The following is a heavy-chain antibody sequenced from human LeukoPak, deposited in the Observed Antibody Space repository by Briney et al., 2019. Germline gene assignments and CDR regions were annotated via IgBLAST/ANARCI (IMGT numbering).Heavy chain of an antibody. D-gene: IGHD5-18*01. CDR1: GFSLSTSGVG. CDR2: IYWDDDK. J-gene: IGHJ4*02. Sequence: SGPTLVNPTQTLTLTCSFSGFSLSTSGVGVGWIRQPPGKALEWLALIYWDDDKRYSPSLKSRLTITKDTSKNQVVLTMTNMDPVDTATYYCAHQLYSYGIAASRPVDYWGQGTLVTVSS. V-gene: IGHV2-5*02. CDR3: AHQLYSYGIAASRPVDY.